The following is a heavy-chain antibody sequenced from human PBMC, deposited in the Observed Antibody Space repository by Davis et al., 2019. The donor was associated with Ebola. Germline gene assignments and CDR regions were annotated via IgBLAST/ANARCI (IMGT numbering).Heavy chain of an antibody. CDR1: GFTFSSYA. CDR2: ISNDGNNK. D-gene: IGHD6-13*01. Sequence: GGSLRLSCAASGFTFSSYAMHWVRQAPGKGLEWVAVISNDGNNKYYADSVKGRFTISRDNSKNTLCLHMNSLRAEDTAVYYCARDSGSSWYYYYYYMDVWGKGTTVTVSS. J-gene: IGHJ6*03. CDR3: ARDSGSSWYYYYYYMDV. V-gene: IGHV3-30-3*01.